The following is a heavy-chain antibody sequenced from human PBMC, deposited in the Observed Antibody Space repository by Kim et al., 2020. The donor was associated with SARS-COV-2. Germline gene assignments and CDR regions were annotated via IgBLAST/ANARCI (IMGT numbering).Heavy chain of an antibody. V-gene: IGHV4-34*01. CDR3: ATSTLLTEGERYSSSWYWFDP. Sequence: SETLSLTCAVYGGSFSGYYWSWIRQPPGKGLEWIGEINHSGSTNYNPSLKSRVTISVDTSKNQFSLKLSSVTAADTAVYYCATSTLLTEGERYSSSWYWFDPWGQGTLVTVSS. CDR1: GGSFSGYY. D-gene: IGHD6-13*01. CDR2: INHSGST. J-gene: IGHJ5*02.